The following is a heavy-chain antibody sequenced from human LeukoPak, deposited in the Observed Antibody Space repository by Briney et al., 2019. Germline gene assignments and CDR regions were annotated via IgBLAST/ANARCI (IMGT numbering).Heavy chain of an antibody. D-gene: IGHD4-17*01. CDR2: INQDGSEK. CDR1: GITFSRFW. Sequence: PGGSLRLSCAASGITFSRFWMSWVCQAPGKGLQWVANINQDGSEKHYVDSVKGRFTISRDNAENSLYLQMNSLRAEDTAVYYCARDYNGDDAFDIWGQGTMVTVSS. V-gene: IGHV3-7*03. CDR3: ARDYNGDDAFDI. J-gene: IGHJ3*02.